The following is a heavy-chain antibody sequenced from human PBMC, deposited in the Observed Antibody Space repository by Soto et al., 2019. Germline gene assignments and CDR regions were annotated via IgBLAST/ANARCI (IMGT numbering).Heavy chain of an antibody. CDR1: GFTFSSYA. CDR3: ARFSQYYYDSSGYYYGLTESYGMDV. D-gene: IGHD3-22*01. J-gene: IGHJ6*02. V-gene: IGHV3-30-3*01. CDR2: ISYDGSNK. Sequence: QPGGSLRLSCAASGFTFSSYAMHWVRQAPGKGLEWVAVISYDGSNKYYADSVKGRFTISRDNSKNTLYLQMNSLRAEDTAVYYCARFSQYYYDSSGYYYGLTESYGMDVWGQGTTVTVSS.